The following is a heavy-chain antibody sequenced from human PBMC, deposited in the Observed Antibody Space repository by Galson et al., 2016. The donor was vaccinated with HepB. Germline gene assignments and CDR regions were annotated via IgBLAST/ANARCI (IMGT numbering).Heavy chain of an antibody. D-gene: IGHD3-10*01. J-gene: IGHJ3*01. V-gene: IGHV3-9*01. CDR3: AKGFRAGPRGDAFDV. CDR2: INWNSGSI. CDR1: GFTFDDYA. Sequence: SLRLSCAASGFTFDDYAIHWVRQPPGKGLEWVSGINWNSGSIGYADSVKGRFTISRDNAKNSLNLQMNSLRTEDTALYYCAKGFRAGPRGDAFDVWGQGTMVTVSS.